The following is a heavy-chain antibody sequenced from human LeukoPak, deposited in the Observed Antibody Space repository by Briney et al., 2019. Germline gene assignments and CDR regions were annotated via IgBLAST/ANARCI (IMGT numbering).Heavy chain of an antibody. CDR1: GGSINNYY. V-gene: IGHV4-59*08. CDR2: IYYSGST. Sequence: SETLSLTCTVSGGSINNYYWSWIRQPPGKGLEWIGYIYYSGSTNYNPSLKSRVTISVDTSKNQFSLKLSSVTAADTAVYYCASGHGNFDYWGQGTLVTVSS. J-gene: IGHJ4*02. CDR3: ASGHGNFDY.